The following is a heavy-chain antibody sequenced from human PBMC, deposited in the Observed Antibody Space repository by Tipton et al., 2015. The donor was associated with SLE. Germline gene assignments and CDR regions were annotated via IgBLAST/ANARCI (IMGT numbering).Heavy chain of an antibody. J-gene: IGHJ4*02. CDR3: ARSPAAAYHFDY. CDR1: GYTFTSYY. D-gene: IGHD6-13*01. V-gene: IGHV1-46*01. Sequence: QSGPEVKKPGASVKVSCKASGYTFTSYYMHWVRQAPGQGLEWMGIINPSGGSTSYAQKFQGRVTITTDESTSTAYMELSSLRSEDTAVYYCARSPAAAYHFDYWGQGTLVTVSS. CDR2: INPSGGST.